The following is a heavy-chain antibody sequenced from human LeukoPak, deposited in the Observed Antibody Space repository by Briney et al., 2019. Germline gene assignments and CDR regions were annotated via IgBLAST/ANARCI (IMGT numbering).Heavy chain of an antibody. CDR2: IKSRTDGGTT. J-gene: IGHJ6*04. D-gene: IGHD2-2*02. Sequence: GGSLRLSCAASGFIFSNGWMSWVRQAPGKGLEWVGRIKSRTDGGTTNYAAPVKGRFIISRDDSKNTLYLQMNSLKTEDTAVYYCTTVYCSSTSCYSPRMDVWGKGTTVTVSS. CDR1: GFIFSNGW. CDR3: TTVYCSSTSCYSPRMDV. V-gene: IGHV3-15*01.